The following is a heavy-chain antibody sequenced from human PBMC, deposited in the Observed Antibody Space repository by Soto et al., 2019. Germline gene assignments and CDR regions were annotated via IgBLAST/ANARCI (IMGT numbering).Heavy chain of an antibody. CDR3: ARHASPSYSSSWYNPEYFQH. D-gene: IGHD6-13*01. CDR2: IYPGDSDT. CDR1: GYSFTSYW. J-gene: IGHJ1*01. Sequence: VESLKISCKGSGYSFTSYWIGWVRQMPGKGLEWMGIIYPGDSDTRYSPSFQGQVTISADKSISTAYLQWSSLKASDTAMYYCARHASPSYSSSWYNPEYFQHWGQGTLVTVSS. V-gene: IGHV5-51*01.